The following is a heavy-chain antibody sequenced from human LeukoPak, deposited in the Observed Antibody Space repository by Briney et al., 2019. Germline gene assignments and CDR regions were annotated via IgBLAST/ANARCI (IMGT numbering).Heavy chain of an antibody. V-gene: IGHV1-18*04. CDR3: ARRGSGGSSDY. D-gene: IGHD2-15*01. CDR2: ISVHNGNT. CDR1: GYTFISYG. J-gene: IGHJ4*02. Sequence: ASVKVSRKASGYTFISYGFTWVRQAPGQGLEWMGWISVHNGNTKYAQKLQGRVTMTTDTATSTAYMALRSLRSDDTAVYYCARRGSGGSSDYWGQGTLVTLSS.